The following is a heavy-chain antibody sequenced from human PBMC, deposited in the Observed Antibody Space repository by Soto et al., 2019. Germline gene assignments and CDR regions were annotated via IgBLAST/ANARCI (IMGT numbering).Heavy chain of an antibody. J-gene: IGHJ6*02. CDR3: TKRYCSGGSCYSGDYYYGMDV. Sequence: ASVKVSCKASGFTFTRSAVQWVRQARGQRLEWIGWVVVNSGNTNYAQKFQDRVTITRDMSTSTSYMELTSLGSEDTAVYYCTKRYCSGGSCYSGDYYYGMDVWGQGTTVTVSS. CDR1: GFTFTRSA. V-gene: IGHV1-58*01. D-gene: IGHD2-15*01. CDR2: VVVNSGNT.